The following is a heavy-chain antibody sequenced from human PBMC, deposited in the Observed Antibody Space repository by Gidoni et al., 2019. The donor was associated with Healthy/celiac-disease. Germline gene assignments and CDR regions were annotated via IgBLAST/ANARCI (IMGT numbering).Heavy chain of an antibody. D-gene: IGHD3-3*01. CDR1: GFTVSSNY. CDR3: ARGYDFWSGRDY. CDR2: IYSGGST. Sequence: EVQLVETGGGLSQPGGSLRLSCAASGFTVSSNYMSWVRQAPGKGLEWVSVIYSGGSTYYADSVKGRFTISRDNSKNTLYLQMNSLRAEDTAVYYCARGYDFWSGRDYWGQGTLVTVSS. J-gene: IGHJ4*02. V-gene: IGHV3-53*02.